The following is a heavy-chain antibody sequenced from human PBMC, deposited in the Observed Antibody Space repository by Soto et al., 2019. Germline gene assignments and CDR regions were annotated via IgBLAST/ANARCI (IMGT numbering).Heavy chain of an antibody. V-gene: IGHV3-7*01. CDR3: ARQGGRRTYYYSYGMDV. Sequence: EVQLVESGGGLVQPGGSLRLSCTASGFTFSSYWMSWVRQAPGKGLEWVANIKHDGSEKNYVDSVKGRFTISTDNAKNSVFLQMNGLRAEDTAVYYCARQGGRRTYYYSYGMDVWGQGTTVTVSS. CDR2: IKHDGSEK. D-gene: IGHD3-16*01. CDR1: GFTFSSYW. J-gene: IGHJ6*02.